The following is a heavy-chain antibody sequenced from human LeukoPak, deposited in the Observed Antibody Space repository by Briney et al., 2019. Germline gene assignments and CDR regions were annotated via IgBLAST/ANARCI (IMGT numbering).Heavy chain of an antibody. J-gene: IGHJ6*02. D-gene: IGHD6-13*01. V-gene: IGHV3-30-3*01. Sequence: KAGGSLRLSCAASGFTFSRYTIHWVRQAPGKGLEWVAVISYDGNNKFYADSVKGRFIISRDISKNTLYLQMNSLRAEDTALYYCARDSGQLAYHGMDVWGQGTTVTVSS. CDR3: ARDSGQLAYHGMDV. CDR2: ISYDGNNK. CDR1: GFTFSRYT.